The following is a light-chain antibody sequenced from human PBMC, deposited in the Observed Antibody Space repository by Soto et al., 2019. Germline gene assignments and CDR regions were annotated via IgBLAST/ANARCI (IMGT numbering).Light chain of an antibody. CDR2: KAS. CDR1: QTISSW. V-gene: IGKV1-5*03. CDR3: QQYSVYPWT. J-gene: IGKJ1*01. Sequence: DIQMTQSPSTLSASVGDRVSTTCRASQTISSWLAWYQQKPGKAPKLLVYKASTLESGVPSRFSGSASGTEFTLTISSLQPDDFATYYCQQYSVYPWTFGQGTK.